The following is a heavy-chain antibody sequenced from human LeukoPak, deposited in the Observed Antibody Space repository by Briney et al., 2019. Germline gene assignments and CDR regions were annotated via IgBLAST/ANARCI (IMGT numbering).Heavy chain of an antibody. D-gene: IGHD1-26*01. J-gene: IGHJ6*03. Sequence: SQTLSLTRTVSGGSISSGSYYWSWIQQPAGKGLEWIGRIYTSGSTNYNPSLKSQVTISVDTSKNQFSLKLSSVTAADTAVYYCASSILYRGYYYYYMDVWGKGTTVTVSS. CDR3: ASSILYRGYYYYYMDV. CDR1: GGSISSGSYY. V-gene: IGHV4-61*02. CDR2: IYTSGST.